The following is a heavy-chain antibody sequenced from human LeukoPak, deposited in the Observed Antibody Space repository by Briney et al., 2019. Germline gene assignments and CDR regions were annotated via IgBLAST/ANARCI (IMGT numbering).Heavy chain of an antibody. CDR2: ISDTVST. Sequence: MTSETLSLTCTVAGASISSYYWSWTRQPPRMGMEWIGFISDTVSTNYNPSLKSRVSISVGTSKTQFSLKLSSVTAADTAAYYCARHTAAAAGTAFSYWGQGTLVTVSS. CDR1: GASISSYY. V-gene: IGHV4-59*08. D-gene: IGHD6-13*01. J-gene: IGHJ4*02. CDR3: ARHTAAAAGTAFSY.